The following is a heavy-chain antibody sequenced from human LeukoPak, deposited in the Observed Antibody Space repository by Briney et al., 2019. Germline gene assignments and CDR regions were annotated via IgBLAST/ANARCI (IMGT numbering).Heavy chain of an antibody. Sequence: PGGSLRLSCAASGFTFSSYSMNWVRQAPGMGLEWVSSISSSSYIYYADSVKGRFTISRDNAKNSLYLQMNSLRAEDTAVYYCARDGGKIAVAPDYWGQGTLVTVSS. CDR1: GFTFSSYS. V-gene: IGHV3-21*01. CDR2: ISSSSYI. CDR3: ARDGGKIAVAPDY. D-gene: IGHD6-19*01. J-gene: IGHJ4*02.